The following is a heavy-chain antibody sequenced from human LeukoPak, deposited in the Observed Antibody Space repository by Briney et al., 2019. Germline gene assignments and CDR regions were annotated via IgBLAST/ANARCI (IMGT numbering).Heavy chain of an antibody. CDR3: ARSVRTVTTATDYFDY. CDR1: GGSISSYY. J-gene: IGHJ4*02. CDR2: IYYSGST. Sequence: KTSETLSLTCTVSGGSISSYYWSWIRQPPGKGLEWIGYIYYSGSTNYNPSLKSRVTISVDTSKNQFSLKLSSVTAADTAVYYCARSVRTVTTATDYFDYWGQGTLVTVSS. V-gene: IGHV4-59*08. D-gene: IGHD4-17*01.